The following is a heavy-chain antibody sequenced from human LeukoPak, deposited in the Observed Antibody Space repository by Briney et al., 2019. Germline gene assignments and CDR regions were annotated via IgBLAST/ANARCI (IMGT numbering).Heavy chain of an antibody. Sequence: PSETLSLTCTVSGGCISSYYWSWIRQAAGKGLEWIRRIYTSGSTNYNPSLKSRVTMSVDTSKNQFSLKLSSVTAADTAVYYCARVGCSSTSCYAFDIWGQGTMVTVSS. D-gene: IGHD2-2*01. CDR3: ARVGCSSTSCYAFDI. CDR2: IYTSGST. CDR1: GGCISSYY. J-gene: IGHJ3*02. V-gene: IGHV4-4*07.